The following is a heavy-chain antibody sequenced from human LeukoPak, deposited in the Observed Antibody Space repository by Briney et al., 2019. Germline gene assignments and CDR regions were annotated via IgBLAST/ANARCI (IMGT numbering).Heavy chain of an antibody. CDR1: GGTFSSYA. J-gene: IGHJ4*02. CDR3: ASSYSSGWSTGAHQSDY. Sequence: ASVKVSCKASGGTFSSYAISWVRQAPGQGLEWMGGIIPIFGTANYAQKFQGRVTITTDESTSTAYMELSSLRSEDTAVYYCASSYSSGWSTGAHQSDYWGQGTLVTVSS. V-gene: IGHV1-69*05. CDR2: IIPIFGTA. D-gene: IGHD6-19*01.